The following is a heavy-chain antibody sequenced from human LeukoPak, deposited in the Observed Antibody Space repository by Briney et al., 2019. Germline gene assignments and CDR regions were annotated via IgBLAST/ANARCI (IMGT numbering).Heavy chain of an antibody. CDR3: AGLDYGDLQALNY. J-gene: IGHJ4*02. D-gene: IGHD4-17*01. CDR1: GGSFSGYY. CDR2: IYYSGST. V-gene: IGHV4-59*01. Sequence: PSETLSLTCAVYGGSFSGYYWSWIRQPPGKGLEWIGYIYYSGSTNYNPSLKSRVTISVDTSKNQFSLKLSSVTAADTAVYYCAGLDYGDLQALNYWGQGTLVTVSS.